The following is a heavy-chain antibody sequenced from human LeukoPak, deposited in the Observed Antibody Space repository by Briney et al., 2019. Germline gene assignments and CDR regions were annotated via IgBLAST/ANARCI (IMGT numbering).Heavy chain of an antibody. CDR3: AKESTPIVVVPAVAFDY. CDR1: GFTFSSYS. D-gene: IGHD2-2*01. CDR2: ISSSSSYI. Sequence: GGSLRLSCAASGFTFSSYSMNWVRQAPGKGLEWVSSISSSSSYIYYADSVKGRFTISRDNAKNSLYLQMNSLRAEDTAVYYYAKESTPIVVVPAVAFDYWGQGTLVTVSS. V-gene: IGHV3-21*04. J-gene: IGHJ4*02.